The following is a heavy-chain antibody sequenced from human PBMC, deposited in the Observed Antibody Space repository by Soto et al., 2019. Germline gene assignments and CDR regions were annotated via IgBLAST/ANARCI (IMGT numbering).Heavy chain of an antibody. D-gene: IGHD3-22*01. V-gene: IGHV3-66*01. CDR3: ARDVRDSSGYPEYYFDY. CDR1: GFTVCSNY. CDR2: IFSGGNT. J-gene: IGHJ4*02. Sequence: HPGGSLRLSCAASGFTVCSNYMSWVRQAPGKGLEWVSVIFSGGNTYYADSVKGRFTISRDNSKNTLYLQMNSVRAEDTAVYYCARDVRDSSGYPEYYFDYWGQGTLVTVSS.